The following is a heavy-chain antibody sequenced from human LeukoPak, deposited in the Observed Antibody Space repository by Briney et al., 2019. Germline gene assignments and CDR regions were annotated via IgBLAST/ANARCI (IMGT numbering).Heavy chain of an antibody. V-gene: IGHV3-30*02. Sequence: PGGSLRLSCAASGFTFSSYGMHWVRQAPGKGLEWVAFIRYDGSNKYYADSVKGRFTISRDNSKNTLYLQMNSLRVEDTAVYYCARGGLYYFDYWGQGTLVTVSS. CDR3: ARGGLYYFDY. CDR2: IRYDGSNK. D-gene: IGHD3-16*01. CDR1: GFTFSSYG. J-gene: IGHJ4*02.